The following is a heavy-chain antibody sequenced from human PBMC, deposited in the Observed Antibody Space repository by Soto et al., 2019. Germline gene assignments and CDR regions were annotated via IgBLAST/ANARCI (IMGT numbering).Heavy chain of an antibody. V-gene: IGHV1-69*13. Sequence: SVKVYCKDYGGTFSSYAISWVRQAPGQGLERMGGIIPIFGTANYAQKFQGRVTITADESTRTAYMEMNSLRSEDIAVYYSAWFMIFVLSIANYHYGIDFWARGSTVTVSS. D-gene: IGHD3-3*01. J-gene: IGHJ6*02. CDR1: GGTFSSYA. CDR3: AWFMIFVLSIANYHYGIDF. CDR2: IIPIFGTA.